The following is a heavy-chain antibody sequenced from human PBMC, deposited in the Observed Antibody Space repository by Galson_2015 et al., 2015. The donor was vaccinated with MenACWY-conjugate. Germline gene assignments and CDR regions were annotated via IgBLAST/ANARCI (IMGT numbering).Heavy chain of an antibody. CDR1: GFTFSSYT. CDR3: AKGDTSVTAPYS. V-gene: IGHV3-23*01. D-gene: IGHD2-21*02. CDR2: IRGSSENT. Sequence: SLRLSCAASGFTFSSYTMSWVRQAPGKGLEWVSRIRGSSENTYYLDSVKGRFTVSRDNSHNTLYLQMNSLRSEDTAFYYCAKGDTSVTAPYSWGQGTLVTVSS. J-gene: IGHJ4*02.